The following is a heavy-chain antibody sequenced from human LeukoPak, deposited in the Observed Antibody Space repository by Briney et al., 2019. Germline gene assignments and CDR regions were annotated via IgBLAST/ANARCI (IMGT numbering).Heavy chain of an antibody. Sequence: PGGSLRLSCAASGFTFSSYWMHWVRQTPGKGPVWVSRINGDGSTTAYADSVKGRFTISRDNVKNTLYLQMNSLRAEDTAVYYCAREVKGSYPYYFDYWGQGTLVTVSS. D-gene: IGHD3-16*01. CDR1: GFTFSSYW. CDR2: INGDGSTT. J-gene: IGHJ4*02. CDR3: AREVKGSYPYYFDY. V-gene: IGHV3-74*01.